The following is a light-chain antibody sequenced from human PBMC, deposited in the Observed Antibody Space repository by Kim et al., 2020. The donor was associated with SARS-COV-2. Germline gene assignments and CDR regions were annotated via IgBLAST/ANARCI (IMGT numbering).Light chain of an antibody. V-gene: IGKV1-39*01. J-gene: IGKJ1*01. CDR2: AAS. CDR3: QQSYSTPRT. Sequence: ASVDDRVTITCRARQSISSYLKWYQQKPGTAPKLLIYAASSLQSGVPSRFSGGGSGTDFTLTISSLQPEDFATYYCQQSYSTPRTFGQGTKVDIK. CDR1: QSISSY.